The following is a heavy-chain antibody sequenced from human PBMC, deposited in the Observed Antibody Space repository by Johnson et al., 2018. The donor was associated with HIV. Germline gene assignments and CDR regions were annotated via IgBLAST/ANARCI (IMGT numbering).Heavy chain of an antibody. V-gene: IGHV3-33*05. CDR3: ATNRGGAFDI. D-gene: IGHD2/OR15-2a*01. Sequence: QVQLVVSGGGLVQPGGSLRLSCAASGFTFSSYGMHWVRQAPVKGLEWVAFISYDGSNEYYADPVKGRFTISRDNSKNTLYLQMNSLRAEDTAVYYCATNRGGAFDIWGQGTMVTVSS. J-gene: IGHJ3*02. CDR2: ISYDGSNE. CDR1: GFTFSSYG.